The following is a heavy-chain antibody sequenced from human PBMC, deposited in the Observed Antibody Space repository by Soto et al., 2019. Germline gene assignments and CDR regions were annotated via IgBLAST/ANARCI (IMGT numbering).Heavy chain of an antibody. V-gene: IGHV3-23*01. CDR3: AKHLYSGSWSPLLFDY. CDR1: GFTFSSYA. CDR2: ISGSGGST. Sequence: GSLRLSCAASGFTFSSYAMSWVRQAPGKGLEWVSAISGSGGSTYYADSVKGRFTISRDNSKNTLYLQMNSLRAEDTTVYYCAKHLYSGSWSPLLFDYWGQGTLVTVPS. D-gene: IGHD6-13*01. J-gene: IGHJ4*02.